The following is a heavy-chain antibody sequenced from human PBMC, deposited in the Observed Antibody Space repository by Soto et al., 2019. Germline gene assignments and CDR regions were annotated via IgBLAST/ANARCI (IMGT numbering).Heavy chain of an antibody. V-gene: IGHV3-48*02. CDR3: ARDLAYYYDSSGYYNRSYYYYGMDV. CDR2: ISSSSSTI. CDR1: GFTFSSYS. D-gene: IGHD3-22*01. Sequence: VGSLRLSCAASGFTFSSYSMNWVRQAPGKGLEWVSYISSSSSTIYYADSVKGRFTISRDNAKNSLYLQMNSLRDEETAVYYCARDLAYYYDSSGYYNRSYYYYGMDVWGQGTTVTVSS. J-gene: IGHJ6*02.